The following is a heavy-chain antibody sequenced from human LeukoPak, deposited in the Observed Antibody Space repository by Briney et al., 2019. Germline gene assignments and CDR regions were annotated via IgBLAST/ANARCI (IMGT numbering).Heavy chain of an antibody. Sequence: SVKVSCKASGGTFSSYAISWVRQAPGQGLEWVGGIIPIFGTANYAQKFQGRVTITADESTSTAYMELSSLRSEDTAVYYCARVEGSSGWYRDDAFDIWGQGTMVTVSS. D-gene: IGHD6-19*01. CDR3: ARVEGSSGWYRDDAFDI. J-gene: IGHJ3*02. CDR2: IIPIFGTA. CDR1: GGTFSSYA. V-gene: IGHV1-69*01.